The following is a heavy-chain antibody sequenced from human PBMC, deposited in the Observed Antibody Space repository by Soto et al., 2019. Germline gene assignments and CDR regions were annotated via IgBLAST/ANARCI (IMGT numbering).Heavy chain of an antibody. CDR3: AKDPAAHPYYFDY. V-gene: IGHV3-23*01. Sequence: EVQLLESGGGLVQPGWSLRLSCAASGFTFSSYAMSWVRQAPGKGLEWVSAISGSGGSTYYADSVKGRFTISRDNSKNTLYLQMNSLRAEDTAVYYCAKDPAAHPYYFDYWGQGTLVTVSS. CDR1: GFTFSSYA. CDR2: ISGSGGST. J-gene: IGHJ4*02. D-gene: IGHD6-13*01.